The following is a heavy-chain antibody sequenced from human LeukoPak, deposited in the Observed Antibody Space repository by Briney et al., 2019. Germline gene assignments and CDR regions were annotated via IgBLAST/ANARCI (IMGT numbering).Heavy chain of an antibody. CDR1: GYTFTGYY. J-gene: IGHJ4*02. CDR3: ARVLDSGYPVWDC. D-gene: IGHD5-12*01. Sequence: ASVKVSCKASGYTFTGYYMHWVRQAPGQGLERMGWINPNSGVTNYAQKFQGRVTMTRDTAISTAYMELSRLRSDDTAVYYCARVLDSGYPVWDCWGQGTLVTVSS. V-gene: IGHV1-2*02. CDR2: INPNSGVT.